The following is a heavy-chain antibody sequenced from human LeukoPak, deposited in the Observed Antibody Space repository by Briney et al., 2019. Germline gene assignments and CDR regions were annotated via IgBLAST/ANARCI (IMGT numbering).Heavy chain of an antibody. D-gene: IGHD1-20*01. CDR3: ARDTPYNWHLRPSYFDY. Sequence: WASVKVSCKASGGTFSSYAISWVRQAPGQGLEWMGGIIPIFGTANYAQKFQGRVTITADESTSTAYMELSSLRSEDTAVYYCARDTPYNWHLRPSYFDYWGQGTLVTVSS. CDR1: GGTFSSYA. CDR2: IIPIFGTA. J-gene: IGHJ4*02. V-gene: IGHV1-69*13.